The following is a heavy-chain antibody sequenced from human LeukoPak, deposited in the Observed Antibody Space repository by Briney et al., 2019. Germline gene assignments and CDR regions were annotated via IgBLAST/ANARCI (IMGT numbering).Heavy chain of an antibody. Sequence: PSETLSLTCAVYGGSFSGYYWSWIRQPPGKGLEWIGAINHRGSTNYNPSLKIRVTISVDTSKNQFSLKLSSVTAADTAVYYCARGQYSSSSAYYYYYMDVWGKGTTLTVS. J-gene: IGHJ6*03. D-gene: IGHD6-6*01. V-gene: IGHV4-34*01. CDR1: GGSFSGYY. CDR2: INHRGST. CDR3: ARGQYSSSSAYYYYYMDV.